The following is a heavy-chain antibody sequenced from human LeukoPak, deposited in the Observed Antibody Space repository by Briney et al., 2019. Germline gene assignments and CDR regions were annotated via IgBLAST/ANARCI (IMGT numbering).Heavy chain of an antibody. V-gene: IGHV4-34*01. CDR1: GGSFSGYY. D-gene: IGHD3-10*01. CDR3: ARGGRVYYYGSGSCFDY. J-gene: IGHJ4*02. Sequence: SETLSLTCAVYGGSFSGYYWSWIRRPPGKGLEWIGEINHSGSTNYNPSLKSRVTISVDTSKNQFSLKLSSVTAADTAVYYCARGGRVYYYGSGSCFDYWGQGTLVTVSS. CDR2: INHSGST.